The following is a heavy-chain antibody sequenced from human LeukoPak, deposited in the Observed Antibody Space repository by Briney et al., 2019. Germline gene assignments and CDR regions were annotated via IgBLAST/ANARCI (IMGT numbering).Heavy chain of an antibody. CDR3: ATYLMVRGAGFDD. D-gene: IGHD3-10*01. CDR2: FDPEDGET. J-gene: IGHJ4*02. V-gene: IGHV1-24*01. CDR1: GYTLTELS. Sequence: ASVKVSCTVSGYTLTELSMHWGRQAPGKGHEWMGGFDPEDGETIYAKKFQGRVTMTEDTSTDTAYMELSSLRSEDTAVYYCATYLMVRGAGFDDWGQATLVTVSS.